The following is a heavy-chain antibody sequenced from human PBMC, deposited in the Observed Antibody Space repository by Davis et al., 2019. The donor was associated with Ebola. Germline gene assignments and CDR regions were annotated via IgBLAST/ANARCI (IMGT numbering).Heavy chain of an antibody. CDR3: AKVEVAYDH. D-gene: IGHD3-16*01. CDR1: GFTVSSNY. Sequence: GESLKISCAASGFTVSSNYMSWVRQAPGKGLEWVSVIYSGGSTYYADSVKGRFTVSRDNFKNTLYLQMSSLRPEDTAVYYCAKVEVAYDHWGQGTLVTVSS. CDR2: IYSGGST. J-gene: IGHJ4*02. V-gene: IGHV3-53*05.